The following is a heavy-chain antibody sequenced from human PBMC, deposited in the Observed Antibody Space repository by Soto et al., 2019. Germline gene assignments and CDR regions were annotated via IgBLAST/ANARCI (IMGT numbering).Heavy chain of an antibody. CDR1: GFTVSTYG. CDR2: ISRDGGTK. Sequence: QVHLVESGGGVVQPGRSLRLSCAVSGFTVSTYGMHWVRQAPGKGLEWVAVISRDGGTKFYADSVKGRFTISRDNCRNTLFLERNSRRGDDMAVYYCAGEVASGYWGQGTLVTVSS. V-gene: IGHV3-30*03. D-gene: IGHD2-21*01. J-gene: IGHJ4*02. CDR3: AGEVASGY.